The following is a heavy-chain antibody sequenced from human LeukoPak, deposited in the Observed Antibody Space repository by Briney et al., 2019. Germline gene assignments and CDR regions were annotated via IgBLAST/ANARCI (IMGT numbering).Heavy chain of an antibody. CDR3: ARETYCTSTNCPIGDYFDY. Sequence: GGSLRLSCAASGFIFSSYWMHWVRHAPGKGLVWVPRINTDGSSTSYADSVKGRFTISRDNAKNTLYLQMNSLRAEDTAVYYCARETYCTSTNCPIGDYFDYWGQGTLVTVSS. J-gene: IGHJ4*02. D-gene: IGHD2-2*01. CDR1: GFIFSSYW. V-gene: IGHV3-74*01. CDR2: INTDGSST.